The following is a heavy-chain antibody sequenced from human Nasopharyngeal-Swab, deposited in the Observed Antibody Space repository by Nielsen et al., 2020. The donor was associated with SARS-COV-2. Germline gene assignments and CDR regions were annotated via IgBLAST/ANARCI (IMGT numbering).Heavy chain of an antibody. D-gene: IGHD2-2*01. V-gene: IGHV1-2*02. CDR1: GYTFTGYY. Sequence: ASVKVSCKASGYTFTGYYMHWVRQAPGQGLEWMGWINPNSGGTNYAQKLQGRVTMTTDTSTSTAYMELRSLRSDDTAVYYCARVRIPLTIDAFDIWGQGTMVTVSS. CDR2: INPNSGGT. CDR3: ARVRIPLTIDAFDI. J-gene: IGHJ3*02.